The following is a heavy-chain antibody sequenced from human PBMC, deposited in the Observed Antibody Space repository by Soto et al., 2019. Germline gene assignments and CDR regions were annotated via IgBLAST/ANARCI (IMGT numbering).Heavy chain of an antibody. J-gene: IGHJ4*02. V-gene: IGHV5-10-1*01. CDR2: IDPSDSYT. D-gene: IGHD6-19*01. CDR1: GYSFTSYW. Sequence: PGESLKISCKGSGYSFTSYWISWVRQMPGKGLEWMGRIDPSDSYTNYSPSFQGHVTISADKSISAAYLQWSSLKASDTAMYYCATRSIAVADNPGRYFDYWGQGTLVTVSS. CDR3: ATRSIAVADNPGRYFDY.